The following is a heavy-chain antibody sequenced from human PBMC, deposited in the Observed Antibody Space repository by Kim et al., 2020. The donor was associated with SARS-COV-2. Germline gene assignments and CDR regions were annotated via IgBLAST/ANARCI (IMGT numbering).Heavy chain of an antibody. J-gene: IGHJ4*02. V-gene: IGHV3-33*01. CDR3: ARGISLVRGVLDY. Sequence: YADTVKGRFTISRDKSKNTLYLQMNSLRAEDTAVYYCARGISLVRGVLDYWGQGTLVTVSS. D-gene: IGHD3-10*01.